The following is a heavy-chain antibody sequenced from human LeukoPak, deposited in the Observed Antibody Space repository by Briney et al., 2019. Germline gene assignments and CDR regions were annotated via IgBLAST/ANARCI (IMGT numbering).Heavy chain of an antibody. Sequence: ASVKVSCKVSGYTLTELSMHWVRQAPGKGLEWMGGFDPGDGETIYAQKFQGRVTMTEDTSTDTAYMELSSLRSEDTAVYYCATPVVGATTDDYWGQGTLVTVSS. CDR2: FDPGDGET. CDR3: ATPVVGATTDDY. D-gene: IGHD1-26*01. CDR1: GYTLTELS. J-gene: IGHJ4*02. V-gene: IGHV1-24*01.